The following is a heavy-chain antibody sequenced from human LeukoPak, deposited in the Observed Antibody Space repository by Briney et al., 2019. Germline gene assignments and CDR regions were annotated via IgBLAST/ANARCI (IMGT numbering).Heavy chain of an antibody. CDR2: MAPSGGNT. D-gene: IGHD3-10*01. J-gene: IGHJ4*02. V-gene: IGHV1-8*01. Sequence: SVTVCCKAAGYTFTSYDINWGRQAPGQGLEWMGWMAPSGGNTGYAQKVQGRVTVTRNTSICTAYMELSSLRSEDTAVYYCARGFPLLWFGEFSYYFDYWGQGTLVTVSS. CDR3: ARGFPLLWFGEFSYYFDY. CDR1: GYTFTSYD.